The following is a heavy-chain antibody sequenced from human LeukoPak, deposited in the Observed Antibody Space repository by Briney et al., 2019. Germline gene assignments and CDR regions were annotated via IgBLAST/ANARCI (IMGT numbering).Heavy chain of an antibody. Sequence: SETLSLTCAVSGGSFSGYYWSGIRQPPGKGLEWIVEINHSGSTNYNPSLKSRVTISVDTSKNQFSLKLSSVTAAATAVYYCARVTMVRGVMGWFDPWGQGTLVTVSS. V-gene: IGHV4-34*01. J-gene: IGHJ5*02. CDR3: ARVTMVRGVMGWFDP. D-gene: IGHD3-10*01. CDR2: INHSGST. CDR1: GGSFSGYY.